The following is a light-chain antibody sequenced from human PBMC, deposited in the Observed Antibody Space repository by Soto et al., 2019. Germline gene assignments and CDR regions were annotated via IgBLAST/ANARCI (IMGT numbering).Light chain of an antibody. CDR1: QIISSH. V-gene: IGKV1-39*01. CDR2: AAS. J-gene: IGKJ3*01. Sequence: DIQMTQSPSSLSASVGDRVTITCRASQIISSHLNWYQQKPGRAPYLLNYAASILHSGVPSRFSCYGSGTALTFIISSLQPEDYATYYCQQSYSTPPLFTFGPGTKVDIK. CDR3: QQSYSTPPLFT.